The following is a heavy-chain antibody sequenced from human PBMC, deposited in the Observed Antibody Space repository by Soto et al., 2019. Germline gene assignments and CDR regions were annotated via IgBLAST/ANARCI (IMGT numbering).Heavy chain of an antibody. CDR2: TYYRSRFFS. J-gene: IGHJ5*02. CDR1: GDSVSSYSAA. CDR3: VRDRYSSSGWFDA. V-gene: IGHV6-1*01. D-gene: IGHD3-10*01. Sequence: PSQTLSLTCAISGDSVSSYSAAWNWIRESPSGGLEWLGRTYYRSRFFSDYAESVKSRIIINPDTSKNKFSLQLKSVTPEDTAVYYCVRDRYSSSGWFDAWGQGTTVTVSS.